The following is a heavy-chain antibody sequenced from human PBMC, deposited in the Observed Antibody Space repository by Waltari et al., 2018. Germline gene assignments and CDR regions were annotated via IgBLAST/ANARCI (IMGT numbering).Heavy chain of an antibody. D-gene: IGHD2-2*01. Sequence: EVQLVASGGGLVQPGGARCRRGGPSGFPFSSYTLNWVRQAPGKGLEGVSYISSSRSNIYYGDSVKGRLTISRDNAKNSLYLQMNSLRAEDTAVYYCASVPMPDYWGQGTLVTVSS. CDR2: ISSSRSNI. CDR3: ASVPMPDY. V-gene: IGHV3-48*04. CDR1: GFPFSSYT. J-gene: IGHJ4*02.